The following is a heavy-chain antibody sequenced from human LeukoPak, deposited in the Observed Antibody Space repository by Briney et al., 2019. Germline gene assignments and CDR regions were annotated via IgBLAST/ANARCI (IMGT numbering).Heavy chain of an antibody. V-gene: IGHV1-2*02. CDR2: INPNSGDT. CDR1: GYTFTGYY. D-gene: IGHD6-13*01. Sequence: ASVKVSCKASGYTFTGYYMHWVRQAPGEGVEWVGWINPNSGDTNYAQKFQGRVTMTRDTSISTAYMELSRLTSDDTAVYYCARDPPLYSSSWYCAFDIWGQGTMVTVSS. CDR3: ARDPPLYSSSWYCAFDI. J-gene: IGHJ3*02.